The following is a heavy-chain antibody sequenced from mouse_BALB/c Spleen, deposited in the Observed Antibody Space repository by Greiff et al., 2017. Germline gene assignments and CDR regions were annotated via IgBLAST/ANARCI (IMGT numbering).Heavy chain of an antibody. D-gene: IGHD2-4*01. CDR1: GFSLTSYG. CDR2: IWAGGST. Sequence: QVQLKESGPGLVAPSQSLSITCTVSGFSLTSYGVHWVRQPPGKGLEWLGVIWAGGSTNYNSALMSRLSISKDNSKSQVFLKMNSLQTDDTAMYYCARDDPMITGRFAYWGQGTLVTVSA. J-gene: IGHJ3*01. V-gene: IGHV2-9*02. CDR3: ARDDPMITGRFAY.